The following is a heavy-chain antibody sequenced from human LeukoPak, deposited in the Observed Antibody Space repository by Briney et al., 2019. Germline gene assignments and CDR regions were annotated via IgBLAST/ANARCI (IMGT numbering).Heavy chain of an antibody. CDR1: GGSISSSSYY. CDR2: IYYSGST. V-gene: IGHV4-39*01. J-gene: IGHJ4*02. D-gene: IGHD6-6*01. Sequence: KPSETLSLTCTVSGGSISSSSYYWGWIRQPPGKGLEWIGSIYYSGSTYYNPSLKSRVTISVDTSKNQFSLKLSSVTAADTAVYYCARQSKYSSSPYFDYWGQGTLVTVSS. CDR3: ARQSKYSSSPYFDY.